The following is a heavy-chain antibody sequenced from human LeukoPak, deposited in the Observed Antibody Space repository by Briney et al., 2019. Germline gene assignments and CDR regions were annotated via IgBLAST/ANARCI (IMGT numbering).Heavy chain of an antibody. CDR2: ISWNSGSI. CDR3: AKDMVAGAGSSYGMDV. Sequence: PGRSLRLSCAASGFTFDDYAMHWVRQAPGKGLEWVSGISWNSGSIGYADSVKGRFTISRDNAKNSLYLQMNSLRAEDTALYYCAKDMVAGAGSSYGMDVWGQGTTVTVSS. D-gene: IGHD6-19*01. CDR1: GFTFDDYA. V-gene: IGHV3-9*01. J-gene: IGHJ6*02.